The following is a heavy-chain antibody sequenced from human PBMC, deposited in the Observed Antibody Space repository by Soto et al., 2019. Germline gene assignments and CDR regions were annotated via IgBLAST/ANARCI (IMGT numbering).Heavy chain of an antibody. V-gene: IGHV4-30-4*01. CDR2: IYYSGST. CDR1: GGSISSGDYY. D-gene: IGHD3-3*01. CDR3: ARGSYYDFWSGPNYYGMDV. J-gene: IGHJ6*02. Sequence: SETLSLTCTGSGGSISSGDYYWSWIRQPPGKGLEWIGYIYYSGSTYYNPSLKSRVTISVDTSKNQFSLKLSSVTAADTAVYYCARGSYYDFWSGPNYYGMDVWGQGTTVTVSS.